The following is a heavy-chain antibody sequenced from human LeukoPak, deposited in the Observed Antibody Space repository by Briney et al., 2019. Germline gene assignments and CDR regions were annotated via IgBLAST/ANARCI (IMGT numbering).Heavy chain of an antibody. Sequence: ASVKVSCKASGYAFTSHYMHWVRQAPGQGLEWMGIINPSGGSTGYAQKFQGRVTMTRDTSTSTVYMELSSLRSEDTAVYYCARGGIVGAVHDAFDIWGQGTMVTVSS. V-gene: IGHV1-46*01. CDR3: ARGGIVGAVHDAFDI. CDR1: GYAFTSHY. CDR2: INPSGGST. J-gene: IGHJ3*02. D-gene: IGHD1-26*01.